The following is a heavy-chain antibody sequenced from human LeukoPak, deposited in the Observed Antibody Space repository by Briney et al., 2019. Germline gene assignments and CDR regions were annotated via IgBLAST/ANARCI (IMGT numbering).Heavy chain of an antibody. V-gene: IGHV4-59*11. J-gene: IGHJ5*02. CDR3: ARVYRPYYDFWSGYPGAGFDP. Sequence: SETLSLTCTVSGGSISSHYWSWIRQPPGKGLEWIGYIYYSGSTNYNPSLKSRVTISVDTSKNQFSLKLSSVTAADTAGYYCARVYRPYYDFWSGYPGAGFDPWGQGTLVTVSS. CDR1: GGSISSHY. D-gene: IGHD3-3*01. CDR2: IYYSGST.